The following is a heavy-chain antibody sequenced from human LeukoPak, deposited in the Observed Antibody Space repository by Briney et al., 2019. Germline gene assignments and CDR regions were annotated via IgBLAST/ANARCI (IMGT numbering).Heavy chain of an antibody. CDR1: GGSISTYY. V-gene: IGHV4-59*01. J-gene: IGHJ6*03. CDR2: IYYSGST. Sequence: SETLSLTCPVSGGSISTYYWSWIRQPPGKGLGWIGYIYYSGSTNYNPSLKSRVTISVDTPKNQFSLKLSSVTAADTAVYYCARSPYGDYPMDVWGKGTTVTVSS. CDR3: ARSPYGDYPMDV. D-gene: IGHD4-17*01.